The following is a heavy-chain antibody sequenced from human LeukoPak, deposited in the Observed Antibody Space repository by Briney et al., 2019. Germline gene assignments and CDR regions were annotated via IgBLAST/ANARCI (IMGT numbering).Heavy chain of an antibody. CDR3: ARVWRVVWYYFDY. V-gene: IGHV1-69*06. Sequence: SVNVSCTASGGTFSSYAISWVRQAPGQGLEWMGGIIPIFGTANYAQKFQGRVTITADKSTSTAYMELSSLRSEDTAVYYCARVWRVVWYYFDYWGQGTLVTVSS. D-gene: IGHD3/OR15-3a*01. CDR2: IIPIFGTA. J-gene: IGHJ4*02. CDR1: GGTFSSYA.